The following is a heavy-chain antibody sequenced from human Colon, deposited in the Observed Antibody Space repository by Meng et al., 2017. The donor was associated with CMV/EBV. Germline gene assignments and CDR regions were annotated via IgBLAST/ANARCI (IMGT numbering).Heavy chain of an antibody. V-gene: IGHV1-2*02. CDR3: ARDVDSNFGDLSQKLYAMGV. CDR1: GFSLSSHG. J-gene: IGHJ6*02. D-gene: IGHD4-11*01. Sequence: ASVKVSCKASGFSLSSHGINWVRQVPGQGLEWMGWINPSSGYTSFARHFQGRFNMTRDTSLSTVYMELSSLKSDDTAVYFCARDVDSNFGDLSQKLYAMGVWGQGTTVTVSS. CDR2: INPSSGYT.